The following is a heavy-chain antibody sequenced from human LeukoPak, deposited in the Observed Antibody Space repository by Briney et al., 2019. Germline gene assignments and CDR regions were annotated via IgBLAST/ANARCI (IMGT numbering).Heavy chain of an antibody. CDR1: GGSFSGYY. D-gene: IGHD4-17*01. V-gene: IGHV4-34*01. CDR3: ARDLTTVTTRGAFDI. Sequence: SETLSLTCAVYGGSFSGYYWSWIRQPPGKGLEWIGEINHSGSTNYNPSLKSRVTISVDTSKNQFSLKLSSVTAADTAVYYCARDLTTVTTRGAFDIWGQGTMVTVSS. J-gene: IGHJ3*02. CDR2: INHSGST.